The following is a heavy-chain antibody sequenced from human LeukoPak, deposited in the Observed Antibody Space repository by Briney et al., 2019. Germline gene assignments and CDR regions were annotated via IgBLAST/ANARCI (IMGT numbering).Heavy chain of an antibody. CDR1: GFTFTSSA. D-gene: IGHD1-26*01. V-gene: IGHV1-58*01. Sequence: SVKVSCKASGFTFTSSAVQWVRQARGQRLEWIGWIVVGSGNTNYAQKFQERVTITRDMSTSTAYMELSSVRSEDTAVYYCAADDVQRGSYPNWFDPWGQGTLVTVSS. CDR2: IVVGSGNT. CDR3: AADDVQRGSYPNWFDP. J-gene: IGHJ5*02.